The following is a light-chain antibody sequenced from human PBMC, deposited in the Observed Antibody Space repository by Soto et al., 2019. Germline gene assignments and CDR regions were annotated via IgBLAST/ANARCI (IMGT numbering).Light chain of an antibody. CDR1: SSNVGTYDL. CDR3: CSFAVGAALV. CDR2: EGT. Sequence: QSVLTQPASVSASPGQSITISCTGTSSNVGTYDLVSWYQHHPDKATKLIIYEGTKRPSGISSRFSGSKSGNTASLTISWLQAEDDADYYCCSFAVGAALVFGGGTKLTVL. J-gene: IGLJ2*01. V-gene: IGLV2-23*01.